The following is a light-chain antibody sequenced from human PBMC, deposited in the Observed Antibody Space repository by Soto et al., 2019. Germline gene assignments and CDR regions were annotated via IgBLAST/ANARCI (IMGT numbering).Light chain of an antibody. CDR1: NSNIGRNP. CDR3: AAWDDRMSDLL. Sequence: SVATLLPSASGAPGQRVTNSCSGSNSNIGRNPVHWYQQFPGTAPKALIYSNYQRPSGVPDRFSGSKSGTSASLAISGLQSEDEADYYCAAWDDRMSDLLYGGGTKVTVL. V-gene: IGLV1-44*01. CDR2: SNY. J-gene: IGLJ2*01.